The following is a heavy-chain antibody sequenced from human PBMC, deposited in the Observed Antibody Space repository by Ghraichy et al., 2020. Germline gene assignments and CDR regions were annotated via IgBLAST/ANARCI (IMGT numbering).Heavy chain of an antibody. V-gene: IGHV1-69*01. CDR2: IIPIFGTA. CDR1: GGTFSSYA. J-gene: IGHJ6*03. Sequence: KVSCKASGGTFSSYAISWVRQAPGQGLEWMGGIIPIFGTANYAQKFQGRVTITADESTSTAYMELSSLRSEDTAVYYCARDRVVVVPAAMEGIPLGPYYMDVWGKGTTVTVSS. D-gene: IGHD2-2*01. CDR3: ARDRVVVVPAAMEGIPLGPYYMDV.